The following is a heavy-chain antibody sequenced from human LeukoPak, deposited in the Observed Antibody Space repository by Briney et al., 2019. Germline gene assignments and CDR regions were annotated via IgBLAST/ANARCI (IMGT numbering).Heavy chain of an antibody. CDR1: GFTVSSNY. V-gene: IGHV3-21*01. Sequence: GGSLRLSCAASGFTVSSNYMSWVRQAPGKGLEWVSSISSSSSYIYYADSVKGRFTISRDNAKNSLYLQMNSLRAEDTAVYYCASSPNFDWTSGAFDIWGQGTMVTVSS. D-gene: IGHD3-9*01. J-gene: IGHJ3*02. CDR2: ISSSSSYI. CDR3: ASSPNFDWTSGAFDI.